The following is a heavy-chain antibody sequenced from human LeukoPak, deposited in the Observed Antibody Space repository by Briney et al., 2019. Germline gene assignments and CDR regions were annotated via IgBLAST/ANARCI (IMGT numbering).Heavy chain of an antibody. CDR2: IYYSGST. CDR3: ARHTVTNYYYYYGMDV. Sequence: SETLSLTCTVSGGSISSSRYYWGWIRQPPGKGLEWIGSIYYSGSTYYNPSLKSRVTISVDTSKNQFSLKLSSVTAADTAVYYCARHTVTNYYYYYGMDVWGQGTTVTVSS. V-gene: IGHV4-39*01. CDR1: GGSISSSRYY. J-gene: IGHJ6*02. D-gene: IGHD4-17*01.